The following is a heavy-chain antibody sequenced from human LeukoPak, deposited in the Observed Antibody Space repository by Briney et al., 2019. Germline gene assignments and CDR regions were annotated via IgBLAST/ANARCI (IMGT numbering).Heavy chain of an antibody. D-gene: IGHD3-10*01. CDR2: IYSGGRT. CDR3: AKDHGSGSEFDY. V-gene: IGHV4-39*07. J-gene: IGHJ4*02. Sequence: SETLSLTCTVSGGSLSTAGYSWGWIRQPPGKGLEWFGGIYSGGRTYYNPSLESRVTISKDTSKNHFSLRLTSVTAADTAVYYCAKDHGSGSEFDYWGQGTLVTVSS. CDR1: GGSLSTAGYS.